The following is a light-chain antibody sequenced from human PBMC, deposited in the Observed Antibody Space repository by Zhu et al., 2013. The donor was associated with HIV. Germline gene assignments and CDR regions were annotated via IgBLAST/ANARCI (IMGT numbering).Light chain of an antibody. V-gene: IGKV1-33*01. CDR2: DAA. CDR3: QQYHSLPLT. CDR1: EDIDNY. J-gene: IGKJ4*01. Sequence: DIQMTQSPSSLSASVGDRVTVTCQASEDIDNYLSWYEQKPGGAPKVLIYDAAILETGVSSRFSGSGSGTDFIFTIDSLQPEDIGTYYCQQYHSLPLTFGGGTRVEI.